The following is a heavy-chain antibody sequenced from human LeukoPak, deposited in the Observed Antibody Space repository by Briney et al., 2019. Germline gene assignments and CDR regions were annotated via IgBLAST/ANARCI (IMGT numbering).Heavy chain of an antibody. D-gene: IGHD3-16*01. V-gene: IGHV4-4*07. CDR2: IYSSGST. J-gene: IGHJ4*02. CDR3: AKDEGEFTFDV. Sequence: SETSALTCSVSGGSISTHYWSWIRQPAGKGLEWIGRIYSSGSTNYNPSLKSRVTMSVDTSTNQFSLKLSSVTAADTAVYYCAKDEGEFTFDVWSQGTLVTVSS. CDR1: GGSISTHY.